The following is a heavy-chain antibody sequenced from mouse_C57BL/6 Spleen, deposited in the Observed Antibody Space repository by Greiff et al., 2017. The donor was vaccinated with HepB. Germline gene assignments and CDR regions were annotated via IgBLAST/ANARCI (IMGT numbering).Heavy chain of an antibody. D-gene: IGHD2-1*01. CDR2: INPNNGGT. CDR3: ARQGLYYGNSFAY. V-gene: IGHV1-26*01. CDR1: GYTFTDYY. Sequence: EVQLQQSGPELVKPGASVKISCKASGYTFTDYYMNWVKQSHGKSLEWIGDINPNNGGTSYNQKFKGKATLTVDKSSSTAYMELRSLTSEDSAVYYCARQGLYYGNSFAYWGQRTVVTVSA. J-gene: IGHJ3*01.